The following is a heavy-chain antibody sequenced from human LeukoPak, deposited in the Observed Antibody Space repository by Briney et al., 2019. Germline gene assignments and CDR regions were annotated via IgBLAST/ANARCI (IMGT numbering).Heavy chain of an antibody. CDR3: ARGPGANYYGSGSYYP. D-gene: IGHD3-10*01. J-gene: IGHJ5*02. V-gene: IGHV4-34*01. Sequence: SETLSLTCAVYGGSFSGYYWSWIRQPPGKGLEWIGEINHSGSTNSNPSLKSRVTISVDTSKNHFSLKLSSVTAADTAVYYCARGPGANYYGSGSYYPWGQGTLVTVSS. CDR1: GGSFSGYY. CDR2: INHSGST.